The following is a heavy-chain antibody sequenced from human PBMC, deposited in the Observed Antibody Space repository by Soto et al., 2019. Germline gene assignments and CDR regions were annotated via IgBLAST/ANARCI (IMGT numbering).Heavy chain of an antibody. J-gene: IGHJ3*02. CDR1: GYSFTSYW. Sequence: EVQLVQSGAEVKKPGESLKISCKGSGYSFTSYWIGWVRQMPGKGLEWMGIIYPGDSDTRYSPSFQGQVTISADKSISTAYLQWSSLKASDTAMYYCARPIYSSSPPHAFDIWGQGTMVTVSS. D-gene: IGHD6-13*01. V-gene: IGHV5-51*03. CDR2: IYPGDSDT. CDR3: ARPIYSSSPPHAFDI.